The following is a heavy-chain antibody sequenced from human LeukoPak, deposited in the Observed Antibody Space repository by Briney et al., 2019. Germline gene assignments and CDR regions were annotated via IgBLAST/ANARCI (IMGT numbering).Heavy chain of an antibody. CDR2: IYNDGSST. V-gene: IGHV3-74*01. D-gene: IGHD3-22*01. CDR3: ARAAPTRTLIGSGADY. Sequence: GGSLRLSCAASGFTFSNYWMHWVRQAPGKGLVWVSRIYNDGSSTTYADSVKGRFTISRDNAKSTLYLQVNSLRAEDTAVYYCARAAPTRTLIGSGADYWGQGTLVTVSS. J-gene: IGHJ4*02. CDR1: GFTFSNYW.